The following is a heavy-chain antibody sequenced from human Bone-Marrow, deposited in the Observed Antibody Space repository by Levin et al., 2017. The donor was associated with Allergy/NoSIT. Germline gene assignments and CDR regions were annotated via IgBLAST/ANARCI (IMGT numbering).Heavy chain of an antibody. D-gene: IGHD3-22*01. J-gene: IGHJ4*02. CDR1: GGSISNYF. V-gene: IGHV4-4*07. CDR2: IYTSGST. Sequence: ASETLSLTCAVSGGSISNYFWAWIRQPAGEGLEWIGRIYTSGSTDYNPSLKSRVTMSVDTSKNQFSLKLSSVTAADTAVYYCAREHRDYVTSGYYYDYWGQGTLVTVSS. CDR3: AREHRDYVTSGYYYDY.